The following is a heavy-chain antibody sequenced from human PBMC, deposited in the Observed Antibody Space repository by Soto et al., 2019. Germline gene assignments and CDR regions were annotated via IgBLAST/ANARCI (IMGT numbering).Heavy chain of an antibody. V-gene: IGHV3-30*18. CDR3: AKVDPTHGVVGATYLDY. CDR1: GFTFSSYG. D-gene: IGHD1-26*01. CDR2: ISYDGSNK. J-gene: IGHJ4*02. Sequence: GGSLRLSCAASGFTFSSYGMHWVRQAPGKGLEWVAVISYDGSNKYYADSVKGRFTISRDNSKNTLYLQMNSLRAEDTAVYYCAKVDPTHGVVGATYLDYWGQGTLVTVSS.